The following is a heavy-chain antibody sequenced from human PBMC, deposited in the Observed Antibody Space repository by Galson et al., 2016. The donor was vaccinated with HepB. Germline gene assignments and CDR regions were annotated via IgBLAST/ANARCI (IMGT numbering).Heavy chain of an antibody. CDR1: GYSFTNYY. CDR3: ARDRGYYSHFDY. D-gene: IGHD1-26*01. J-gene: IGHJ4*02. CDR2: INPSGGST. Sequence: SVKVSCKASGYSFTNYYIHWLRRAPGEGLEWVGIINPSGGSTGYAQKFQGRVTMTRDTSTSIVYMDLTSLRFEDTAVYYCARDRGYYSHFDYWGQGTLVTVSS. V-gene: IGHV1-46*01.